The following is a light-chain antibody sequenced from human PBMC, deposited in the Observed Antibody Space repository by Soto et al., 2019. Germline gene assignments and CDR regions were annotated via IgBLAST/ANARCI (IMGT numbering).Light chain of an antibody. CDR1: QKISVW. CDR3: QQYDSSSPT. V-gene: IGKV1-5*01. J-gene: IGKJ2*01. CDR2: DAS. Sequence: DIQMTQSPSTLSASVGDGVTITCRASQKISVWLAWYQQRPGKAPKFLIYDASSLETGVPSRFSGSGSETEFTLTIRSLQPDDFATYYCQQYDSSSPTFGQGTKLEIK.